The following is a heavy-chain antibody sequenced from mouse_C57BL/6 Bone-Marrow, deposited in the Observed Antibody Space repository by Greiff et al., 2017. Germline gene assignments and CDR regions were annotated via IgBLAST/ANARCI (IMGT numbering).Heavy chain of an antibody. J-gene: IGHJ4*01. CDR2: ISSGGSYT. CDR3: ARHYYARDD. CDR1: GFTFSSYT. V-gene: IGHV5-6*01. Sequence: DVLLVESGGDLVKPGGSLKLSCAASGFTFSSYTMSWVRQTPDKRLEWVATISSGGSYTYYPDSVKGRFTISRENAKNTLYLQMSSLKSEDTAMYYWARHYYARDDWGQGTSVTVAS.